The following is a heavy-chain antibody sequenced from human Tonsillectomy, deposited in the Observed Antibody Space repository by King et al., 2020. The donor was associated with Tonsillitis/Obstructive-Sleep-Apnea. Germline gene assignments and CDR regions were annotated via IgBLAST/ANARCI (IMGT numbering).Heavy chain of an antibody. CDR2: IHYSGSA. D-gene: IGHD6-6*01. CDR3: ARVRGHLVFDY. V-gene: IGHV4-61*01. Sequence: QLQESGPGLVKPSETLSLTCSVSGDSVSSGRYSWSWIRQPPGKGLEWIGYIHYSGSANYNPSLKSRAIISEDTSKNQFSLQLTSVIAADTAVYYCARVRGHLVFDYWGQGALAAVSS. CDR1: GDSVSSGRYS. J-gene: IGHJ4*02.